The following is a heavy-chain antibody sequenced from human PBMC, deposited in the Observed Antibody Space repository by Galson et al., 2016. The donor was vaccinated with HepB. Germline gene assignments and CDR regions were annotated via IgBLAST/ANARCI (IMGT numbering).Heavy chain of an antibody. J-gene: IGHJ6*02. CDR2: MYSSGSR. Sequence: SLRLSCAASGFTVSSNFMSWVRQAPGKGPEWVSVMYSSGSRYYADSLKGRLTISRDNSKNTIDLQMYSLRGDDTAGYYCGRGEGDVWGQGTTVTVAS. V-gene: IGHV3-53*01. CDR3: GRGEGDV. CDR1: GFTVSSNF.